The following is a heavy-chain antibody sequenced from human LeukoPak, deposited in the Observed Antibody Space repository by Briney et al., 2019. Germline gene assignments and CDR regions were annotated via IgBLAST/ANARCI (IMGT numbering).Heavy chain of an antibody. D-gene: IGHD6-19*01. V-gene: IGHV1-69*05. CDR3: ARDDRVAVAGPYYFDY. CDR1: GGTFSSYA. J-gene: IGHJ4*02. Sequence: GASVKVSCKASGGTFSSYAISCVRQAPGQGLEWMGGIIPIFGTANYAQKFQGRVTMTTDTSTSTAYMELRSLRSDDTAVYYCARDDRVAVAGPYYFDYWGQGTLVTVSS. CDR2: IIPIFGTA.